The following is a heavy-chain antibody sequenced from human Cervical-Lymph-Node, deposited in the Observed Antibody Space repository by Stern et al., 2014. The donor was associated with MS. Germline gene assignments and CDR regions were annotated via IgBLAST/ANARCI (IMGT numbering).Heavy chain of an antibody. J-gene: IGHJ4*02. CDR2: IYYNNET. CDR3: ALDLQY. D-gene: IGHD4-11*01. CDR1: GFSFNTRGVG. V-gene: IGHV2-5*01. Sequence: QVTLKESGPTLVKPTQTLTLTCTFSGFSFNTRGVGVGWSHQSPGKALEWLALIYYNNETRYSPSLRSRLTITRDTSKNQVVLTMANMDPVDTATYYCALDLQYWGQGARVTVSS.